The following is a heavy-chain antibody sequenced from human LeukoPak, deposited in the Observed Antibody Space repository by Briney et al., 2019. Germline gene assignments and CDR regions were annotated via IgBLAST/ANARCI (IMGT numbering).Heavy chain of an antibody. CDR2: IVPIFGRA. Sequence: SVKVSCKASGYTFTSYDINWVRQAPGQGLEWMGGIVPIFGRANYAQKFQGRVTITADKSTNTVYMEVSRLTSEDTAVYYCARVGDYGANSAMVMTPWGQGTLVTVSS. V-gene: IGHV1-69*06. CDR1: GYTFTSYD. J-gene: IGHJ4*02. CDR3: ARVGDYGANSAMVMTP. D-gene: IGHD4-23*01.